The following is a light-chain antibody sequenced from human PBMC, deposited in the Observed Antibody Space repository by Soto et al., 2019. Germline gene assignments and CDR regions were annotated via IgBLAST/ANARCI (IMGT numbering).Light chain of an antibody. Sequence: DIQMTQSPSSLSASVGDRVTITCRASQSISSYLNWYQQKPGKAPKLLIYAASSLQSGVPSRFSGRGSGTDFTLTISSLQPEDFATYYCQQSDSTPPYTFGQGTKLEIK. CDR1: QSISSY. J-gene: IGKJ2*01. CDR3: QQSDSTPPYT. CDR2: AAS. V-gene: IGKV1-39*01.